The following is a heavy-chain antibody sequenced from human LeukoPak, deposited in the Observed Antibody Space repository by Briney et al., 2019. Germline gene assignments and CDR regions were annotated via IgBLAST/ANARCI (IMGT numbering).Heavy chain of an antibody. V-gene: IGHV1-18*04. CDR3: ARDRRGYSYGSYYFDY. CDR1: GYTFTSYG. CDR2: ISAYNGNT. Sequence: ASVKVSCKASGYTFTSYGISWVRQAPGQGLERMGWISAYNGNTNYAQKLQGRVTMTTDTSTSTAYMELRSLRSDDTAVYYCARDRRGYSYGSYYFDYWGQGTLVTVSS. D-gene: IGHD5-18*01. J-gene: IGHJ4*02.